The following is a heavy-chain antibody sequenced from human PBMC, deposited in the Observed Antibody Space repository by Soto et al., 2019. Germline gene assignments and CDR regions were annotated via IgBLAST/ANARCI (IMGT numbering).Heavy chain of an antibody. J-gene: IGHJ5*02. Sequence: GASVKVSCKVSGHTLSELSMHWVRQAPGKGLEWMGGFDPEDGETIYAEKFEGRVTMTEDTSTNTAYMELSRLISEDTAVYYCATDQHSYGYGRPWFDPWGQGTLVTVSS. D-gene: IGHD5-18*01. V-gene: IGHV1-24*01. CDR1: GHTLSELS. CDR3: ATDQHSYGYGRPWFDP. CDR2: FDPEDGET.